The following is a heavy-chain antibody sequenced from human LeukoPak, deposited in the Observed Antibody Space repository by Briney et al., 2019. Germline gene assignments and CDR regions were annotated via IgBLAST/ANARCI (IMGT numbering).Heavy chain of an antibody. CDR3: ATDDYGDYRMIYYYGMDV. J-gene: IGHJ6*02. CDR2: IIPILGIA. D-gene: IGHD4-17*01. CDR1: GGTFSSYA. Sequence: GASVKVSCKASGGTFSSYAISWVRQAPGQGLEWMGRIIPILGIANYAQKFQGRDTITADKPTSTAYMELSSLRSEDTAVYYCATDDYGDYRMIYYYGMDVWGQGTTVTVSS. V-gene: IGHV1-69*04.